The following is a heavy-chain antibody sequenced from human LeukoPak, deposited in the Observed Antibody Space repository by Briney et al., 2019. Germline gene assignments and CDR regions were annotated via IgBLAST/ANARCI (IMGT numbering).Heavy chain of an antibody. V-gene: IGHV4-34*01. D-gene: IGHD5-18*01. CDR1: GGSFSSYY. Sequence: PSETLSLTCAVYGGSFSSYYWSWIRQPPGKGLEWIGEINHSGSTNYNPSLKSRVTISVDTSKNQFSLKLSSVTAADTAVYYCARKGGYSYGFFDYWGQGTLVTVSS. J-gene: IGHJ4*02. CDR2: INHSGST. CDR3: ARKGGYSYGFFDY.